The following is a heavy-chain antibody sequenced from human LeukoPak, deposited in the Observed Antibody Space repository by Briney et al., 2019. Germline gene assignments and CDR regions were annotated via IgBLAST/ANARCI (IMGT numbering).Heavy chain of an antibody. CDR1: GGSISSYY. V-gene: IGHV4-4*07. CDR2: IYTSGST. CDR3: ARDNCGGDCYSWRNWFDP. D-gene: IGHD2-21*02. J-gene: IGHJ5*02. Sequence: SETLSLTCTVSGGSISSYYWSWIRQPAGKGLEWIGRIYTSGSTNYNPSLKSRVTMSVDTSKNQFSLKLSSVTAADTAVYYCARDNCGGDCYSWRNWFDPWGQGTLVTVSS.